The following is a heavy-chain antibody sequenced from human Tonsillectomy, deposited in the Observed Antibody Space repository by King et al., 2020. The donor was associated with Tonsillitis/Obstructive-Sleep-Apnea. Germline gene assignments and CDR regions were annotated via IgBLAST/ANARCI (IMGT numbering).Heavy chain of an antibody. CDR2: ISYDGSNK. CDR3: ARSIQVWHYFDY. Sequence: VQLVESGGGVVQPGRSLRLSCVASGFKFSSYAMHWVRQAPGKGLEWVAFISYDGSNKYYADSMKGRFTISRDNSKNTLYLQMNSLRAEDTAVYYCARSIQVWHYFDYWGQGTLVTVSS. CDR1: GFKFSSYA. V-gene: IGHV3-30*04. D-gene: IGHD1-1*01. J-gene: IGHJ4*02.